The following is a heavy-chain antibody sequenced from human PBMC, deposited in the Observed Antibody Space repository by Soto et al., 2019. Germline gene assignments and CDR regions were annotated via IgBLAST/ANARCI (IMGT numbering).Heavy chain of an antibody. CDR2: IYHSGST. Sequence: QVQLQESGPGLVKPSGTLSLTCAVSGASISSSNWWSWVRQPPGKGLEWIGEIYHSGSTNYNSSLKSRATLSVDQSKNQFSLRLSYVTAADPAVYYCARGGSGSYSFYGFDQWGQGTLVIVSS. CDR1: GASISSSNW. J-gene: IGHJ4*02. CDR3: ARGGSGSYSFYGFDQ. V-gene: IGHV4-4*02. D-gene: IGHD3-10*01.